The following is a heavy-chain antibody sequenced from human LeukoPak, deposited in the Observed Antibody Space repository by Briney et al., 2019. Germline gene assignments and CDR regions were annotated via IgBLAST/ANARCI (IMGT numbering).Heavy chain of an antibody. D-gene: IGHD2-2*01. CDR3: ARDPCSSTSCFSGVGMDV. CDR1: GGTFSSYV. V-gene: IGHV1-69*04. J-gene: IGHJ6*02. Sequence: SVKVSCKASGGTFSSYVISWVRQAPGQGLEWMGRIIPILGIANYAQKFQGRVTITADKSTSTAYMELSSLRSEDTAVYYCARDPCSSTSCFSGVGMDVWGQGTTVTVSS. CDR2: IIPILGIA.